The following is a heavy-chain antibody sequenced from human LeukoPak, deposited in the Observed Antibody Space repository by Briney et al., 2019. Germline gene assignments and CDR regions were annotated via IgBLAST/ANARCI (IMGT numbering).Heavy chain of an antibody. J-gene: IGHJ4*02. Sequence: PSETLSLTCTVSGDSISGQYWSWIRQPPGKGLEWVGYIHYSGTTNYNPSLKNRVTLSVDTSKNEFSLHLSSVAAADTAVYYCARSDGSSPDYWGQGILVTVSS. V-gene: IGHV4-59*08. CDR3: ARSDGSSPDY. CDR1: GDSISGQY. D-gene: IGHD6-13*01. CDR2: IHYSGTT.